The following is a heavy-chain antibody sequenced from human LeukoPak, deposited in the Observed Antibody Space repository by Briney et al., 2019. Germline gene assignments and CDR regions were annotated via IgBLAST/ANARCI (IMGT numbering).Heavy chain of an antibody. CDR3: ARICVVSVEQQLVRENAFDI. CDR1: GGSFSGYY. D-gene: IGHD6-13*01. V-gene: IGHV4-34*01. CDR2: INHSGST. Sequence: SETLSLTCAVYGGSFSGYYWSWIRQPPGKGLEWIGEINHSGSTNYNPYLKSRVTISIDTSKNQFSLKLNSVTAADTAVYYCARICVVSVEQQLVRENAFDIWGQGKIVTVSS. J-gene: IGHJ3*02.